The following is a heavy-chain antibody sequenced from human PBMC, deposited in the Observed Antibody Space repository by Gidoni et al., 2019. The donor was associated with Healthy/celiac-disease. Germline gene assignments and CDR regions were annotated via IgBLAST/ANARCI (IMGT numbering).Heavy chain of an antibody. CDR1: GFPFSSLS. CDR2: ISSSGSYI. D-gene: IGHD3-16*01. V-gene: IGHV3-21*01. J-gene: IGHJ4*02. CDR3: ARGGVGDFDY. Sequence: EVQLVESGGGLVKPGGSLRLSCAASGFPFSSLSMNWVRQAPGKGLGWFSSISSSGSYIYYADSVKGRFTIARDNAKNSLYLQMNSLRAEDTAVYYWARGGVGDFDYWGQGTLVTVSS.